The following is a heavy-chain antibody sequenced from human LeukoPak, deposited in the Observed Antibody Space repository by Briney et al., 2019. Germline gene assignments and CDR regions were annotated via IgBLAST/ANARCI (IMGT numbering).Heavy chain of an antibody. V-gene: IGHV1-18*01. J-gene: IGHJ4*02. CDR3: ARSIAARQILDY. CDR1: GYTFTSYG. CDR2: ISAYNGNT. D-gene: IGHD6-6*01. Sequence: ASVEVSCKASGYTFTSYGITWVRQAPGQGLEWMGWISAYNGNTNYAQKLQGRVTMTTDTSTSTAYMELRSLRSDDTAVYYCARSIAARQILDYWGQGTLVTVSS.